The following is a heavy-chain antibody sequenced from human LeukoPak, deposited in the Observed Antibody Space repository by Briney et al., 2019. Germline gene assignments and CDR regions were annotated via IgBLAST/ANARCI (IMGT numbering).Heavy chain of an antibody. V-gene: IGHV4-38-2*02. D-gene: IGHD1-26*01. CDR1: GYSISSGYY. Sequence: PSETLSLTCTVSGYSISSGYYWGWIRQPPGKGLEWIGSIYHSGSTYYNPSLKSRVTISVDTSKNQFSLKLGSVTAADTAVYYCARNAITMGATTPFDIWGQGTTVTVSS. CDR3: ARNAITMGATTPFDI. CDR2: IYHSGST. J-gene: IGHJ3*02.